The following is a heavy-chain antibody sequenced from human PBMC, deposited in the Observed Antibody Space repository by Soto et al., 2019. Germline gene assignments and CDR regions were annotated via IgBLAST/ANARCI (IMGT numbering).Heavy chain of an antibody. CDR1: GFTFRHYA. J-gene: IGHJ4*02. Sequence: EVQLVESGGGLVQPGGSLRLSCAASGFTFRHYAMNWVGQAPGKGLEWVSGISSGRGATIRYAESVQGRFSISRDNSKNTLFLQMNNLRVDDTALYYCAKDQGEGGDYENLLPSDWGQGILVTVSS. CDR3: AKDQGEGGDYENLLPSD. V-gene: IGHV3-23*04. CDR2: ISSGRGATI. D-gene: IGHD4-17*01.